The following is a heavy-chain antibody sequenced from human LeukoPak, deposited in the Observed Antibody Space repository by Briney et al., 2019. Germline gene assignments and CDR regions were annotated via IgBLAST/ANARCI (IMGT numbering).Heavy chain of an antibody. Sequence: SVTVSCKASGGTFSSYAISWVRQAPGQGLEWMGGIIPIFGTANYAQKFQGRVTITTDESTSTAYMELSSLRSEDTAVYYCARVSWGVVMNTNLGWFDPWGQGTLVTVSS. CDR2: IIPIFGTA. CDR1: GGTFSSYA. CDR3: ARVSWGVVMNTNLGWFDP. V-gene: IGHV1-69*05. D-gene: IGHD3-3*01. J-gene: IGHJ5*02.